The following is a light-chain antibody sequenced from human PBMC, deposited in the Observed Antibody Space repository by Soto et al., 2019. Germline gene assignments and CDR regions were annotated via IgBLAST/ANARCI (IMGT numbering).Light chain of an antibody. J-gene: IGKJ1*01. CDR3: QQYGSSPQP. CDR2: GAS. V-gene: IGKV3-20*01. CDR1: QSVSSSY. Sequence: EIELTQSPGTLSLSPGHRATLSCRASQSVSSSYLAWYQQKPGQAPRLLIYGASSRATGIPDRFSGSGSGTDFTLTISRLEPEDFAVYYCQQYGSSPQPFGQGTKVEIK.